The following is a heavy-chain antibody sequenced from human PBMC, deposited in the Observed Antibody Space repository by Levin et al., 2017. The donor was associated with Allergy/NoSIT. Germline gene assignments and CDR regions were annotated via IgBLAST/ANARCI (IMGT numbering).Heavy chain of an antibody. CDR2: IIPIFGTA. CDR3: ARGDCSSTSCYQYFQH. V-gene: IGHV1-69*01. D-gene: IGHD2-2*01. Sequence: KISCKASGGTFSSYAISWVRQAPGQGLEWMGGIIPIFGTANYAQKFQGRVTITADESTSTAYMELSSLRSEDTAVYYCARGDCSSTSCYQYFQHWGQGTLVTVSS. CDR1: GGTFSSYA. J-gene: IGHJ1*01.